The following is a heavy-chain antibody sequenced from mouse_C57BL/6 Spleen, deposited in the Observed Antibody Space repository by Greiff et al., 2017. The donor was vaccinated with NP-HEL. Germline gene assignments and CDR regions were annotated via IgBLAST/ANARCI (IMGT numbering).Heavy chain of an antibody. CDR1: GFTFSDYY. V-gene: IGHV5-16*01. D-gene: IGHD2-1*01. J-gene: IGHJ2*01. CDR3: ARVRGNALYFDY. Sequence: EVKVVESEGGLVQPGSSMKLSCTASGFTFSDYYMAWVRQVPEKGLEWVANINYDGSSTYYLDSLKSRFIISRDNAKNILYLQMSSLKSEDTATYYCARVRGNALYFDYWGQGTTLTVSS. CDR2: INYDGSST.